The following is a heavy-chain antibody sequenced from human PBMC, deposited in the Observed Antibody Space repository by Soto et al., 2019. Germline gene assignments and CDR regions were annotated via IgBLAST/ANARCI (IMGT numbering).Heavy chain of an antibody. D-gene: IGHD3-10*01. CDR3: ASSWYYGSGSYSPSYYFDY. CDR1: GYTFTSYA. J-gene: IGHJ4*02. CDR2: INAGNGNT. V-gene: IGHV1-3*01. Sequence: ASVKVSCKASGYTFTSYAMHWVRQAPGQRLEWMGWINAGNGNTKYSQKFQGRVTITADESTSTAYMELSSLRSEDTAVYYCASSWYYGSGSYSPSYYFDYWGQGTLVTVSS.